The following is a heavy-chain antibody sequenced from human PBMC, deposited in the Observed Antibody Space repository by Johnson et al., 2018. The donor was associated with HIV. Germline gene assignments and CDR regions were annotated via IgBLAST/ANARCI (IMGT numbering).Heavy chain of an antibody. D-gene: IGHD3-3*02. CDR3: ARAHLIFPKNAFDI. V-gene: IGHV3-7*01. CDR2: INVDGSQT. J-gene: IGHJ3*02. Sequence: VQLVESGGGLVQPGVSLRLSCAASGFTFSIYWMSWVRQAPGKGLEWVANINVDGSQTFYLDSVQGRFTISRDNVNNSVSLLLNSLRVEDTAVYFCARAHLIFPKNAFDIWGRGTMVTVSS. CDR1: GFTFSIYW.